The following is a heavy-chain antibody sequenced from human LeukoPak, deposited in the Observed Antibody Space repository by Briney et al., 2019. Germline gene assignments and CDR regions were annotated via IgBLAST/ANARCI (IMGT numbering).Heavy chain of an antibody. V-gene: IGHV3-21*06. Sequence: PGGSLTLSCAASGFTFSDYSLNWVRQAPGKGLEWVSCISGDSRYIYYADSLKGRSTISRDNAQNSLCLHMNNLRAEDTAVYYCARGPFSSSWSEFDYWGQGTLVTVSS. D-gene: IGHD6-13*01. CDR1: GFTFSDYS. CDR3: ARGPFSSSWSEFDY. CDR2: ISGDSRYI. J-gene: IGHJ4*02.